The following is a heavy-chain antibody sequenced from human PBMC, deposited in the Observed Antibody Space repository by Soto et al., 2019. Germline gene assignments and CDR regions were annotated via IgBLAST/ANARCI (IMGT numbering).Heavy chain of an antibody. J-gene: IGHJ6*02. CDR1: GYTFTGYY. D-gene: IGHD2-2*01. CDR3: ARGSAHIVVVPAAIQDYYYGMDV. CDR2: INPNSGGT. V-gene: IGHV1-2*04. Sequence: ASVKVSCKASGYTFTGYYMHWVRQAPGQGLEWMGWINPNSGGTNYAQKFQGWVTMTRDTSISTAYMELSRLRSDDTAVYYCARGSAHIVVVPAAIQDYYYGMDVWGQGTTVTVSS.